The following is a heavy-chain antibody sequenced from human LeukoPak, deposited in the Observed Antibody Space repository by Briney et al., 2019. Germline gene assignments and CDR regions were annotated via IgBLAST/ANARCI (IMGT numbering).Heavy chain of an antibody. CDR1: GFTFSNYA. CDR3: ARGTTAQVVVVAATFPLDY. J-gene: IGHJ4*02. D-gene: IGHD2-15*01. Sequence: GGSLRLSCAASGFTFSNYAMHWVRQAPGKGLEWVAVISYDGSNEYYADSAKGQFTISRDNSKNTLYLQMNSLRTEDTAVYYCARGTTAQVVVVAATFPLDYWGQGTLVTVSS. CDR2: ISYDGSNE. V-gene: IGHV3-30-3*01.